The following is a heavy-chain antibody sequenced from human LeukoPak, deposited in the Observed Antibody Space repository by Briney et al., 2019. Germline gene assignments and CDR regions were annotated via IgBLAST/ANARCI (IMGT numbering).Heavy chain of an antibody. CDR3: ANLAAAAPFDY. CDR1: GFTFDDYA. J-gene: IGHJ4*02. V-gene: IGHV3-9*01. D-gene: IGHD6-13*01. Sequence: PGGSLRLSCAASGFTFDDYAMHWVRQAPGKGLEWVSGISWNSGSIGYADSVKGRFTISRDNAKNSLYLQMNSLRAEDTALYYCANLAAAAPFDYWGQGTLVTVSS. CDR2: ISWNSGSI.